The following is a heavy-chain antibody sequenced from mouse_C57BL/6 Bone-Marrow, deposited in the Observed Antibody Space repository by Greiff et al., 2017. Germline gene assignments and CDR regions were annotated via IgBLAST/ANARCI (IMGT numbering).Heavy chain of an antibody. Sequence: VQLQQSGPELVKPGASVKIPCKASGYTFTDYNMDWVKQSHGKSLEWIGDINPNNGGTNYNQKFKGKATLTVDKSSSTAYMELRSLTSEDTAVYYCAREAIYYYGSPFAYWGQGTLVTVSA. V-gene: IGHV1-18*01. CDR1: GYTFTDYN. CDR2: INPNNGGT. D-gene: IGHD1-1*01. CDR3: AREAIYYYGSPFAY. J-gene: IGHJ3*01.